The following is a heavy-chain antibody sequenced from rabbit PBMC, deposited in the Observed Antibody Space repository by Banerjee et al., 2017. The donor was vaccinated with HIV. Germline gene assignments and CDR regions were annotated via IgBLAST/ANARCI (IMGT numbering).Heavy chain of an antibody. V-gene: IGHV1S40*01. D-gene: IGHD6-1*01. J-gene: IGHJ4*01. CDR1: GFSFSSSYY. Sequence: QSLEESGGDLVKPGASLTLTCTASGFSFSSSYYMCWVRQAPGKGLEWIACIYAGSSGSTYYASWAKGRFTISKTSSTTVTLQMTSLTAADTATYFCARSYAGYGYVWYYFNLWGPGTLVTVS. CDR2: IYAGSSGST. CDR3: ARSYAGYGYVWYYFNL.